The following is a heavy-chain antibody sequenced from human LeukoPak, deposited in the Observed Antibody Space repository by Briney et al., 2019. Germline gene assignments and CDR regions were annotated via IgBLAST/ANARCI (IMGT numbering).Heavy chain of an antibody. Sequence: GGSLRLSCAASGFTFSSHWMSWVRQAPGKGLEWVANIKQDGSEKYYVDSVKGRFTISRDNAKNSLYLQMNSLRAEDTAVYYCARVQNFTVTFDYWGQGTLVTVSS. V-gene: IGHV3-7*01. D-gene: IGHD4-17*01. CDR1: GFTFSSHW. J-gene: IGHJ4*02. CDR2: IKQDGSEK. CDR3: ARVQNFTVTFDY.